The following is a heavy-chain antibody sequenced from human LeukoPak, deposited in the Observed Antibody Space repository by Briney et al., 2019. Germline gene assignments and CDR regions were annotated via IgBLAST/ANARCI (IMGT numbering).Heavy chain of an antibody. V-gene: IGHV3-23*01. D-gene: IGHD6-19*01. CDR1: GFTFSSYA. CDR3: AKDEQWLAPWNWFDP. CDR2: ISGSGGST. J-gene: IGHJ5*02. Sequence: GGSLLLSCAASGFTFSSYAMSWVRPAPGKGLEWVSAISGSGGSTYYADSVKGRFTISRDNSKNTLYLQMNSLRAEDTAVYYCAKDEQWLAPWNWFDPWGQGTLVTVSS.